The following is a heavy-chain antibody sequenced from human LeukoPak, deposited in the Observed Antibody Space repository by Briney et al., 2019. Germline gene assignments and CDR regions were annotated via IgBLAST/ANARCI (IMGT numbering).Heavy chain of an antibody. CDR1: GGSVSSGSYY. CDR2: IYYSGST. CDR3: ARVQSGYRYSYYYYGLDV. J-gene: IGHJ6*02. V-gene: IGHV4-61*01. D-gene: IGHD3-3*01. Sequence: PSETLSLTCTVSGGSVSSGSYYWSWIRQPPGKGLEWIGYIYYSGSTNYNPSLKSRVTISVDTSKNQFSLNLSSVTAADTAVYYCARVQSGYRYSYYYYGLDVWGQGTTVTVSS.